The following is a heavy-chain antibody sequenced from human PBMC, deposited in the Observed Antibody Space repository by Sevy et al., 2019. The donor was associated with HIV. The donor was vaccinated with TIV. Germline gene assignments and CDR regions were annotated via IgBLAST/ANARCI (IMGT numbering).Heavy chain of an antibody. V-gene: IGHV1-8*01. CDR1: GYTFNLLD. CDR3: ARGIQAGVDY. J-gene: IGHJ4*02. CDR2: MNPNIGST. Sequence: ASVKVSCKASGYTFNLLDINWVRQAPGQGPEWMGWMNPNIGSTGYAQKLQGRVTMTMDTSISTAYMELSSLTSEDTAVYYCARGIQAGVDYWGQGTLVTVSS. D-gene: IGHD3-10*01.